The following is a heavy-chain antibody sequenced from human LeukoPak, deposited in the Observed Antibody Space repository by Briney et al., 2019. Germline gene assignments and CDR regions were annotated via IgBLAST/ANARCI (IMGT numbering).Heavy chain of an antibody. V-gene: IGHV1-46*01. CDR2: INPSGGST. CDR3: ARTEGDGYNFDYFDY. J-gene: IGHJ4*02. D-gene: IGHD5-24*01. CDR1: GYTFTSYY. Sequence: ASVKVSCKASGYTFTSYYMHWVRQAPGQGLEWMGIINPSGGSTSYAQKFQGRVTMTRDTSTSTVYMELSSLRSEGTAVYYCARTEGDGYNFDYFDYWGQGTLVSVSS.